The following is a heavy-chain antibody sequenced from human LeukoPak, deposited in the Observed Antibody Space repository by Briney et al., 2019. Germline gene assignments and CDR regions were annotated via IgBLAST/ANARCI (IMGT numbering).Heavy chain of an antibody. D-gene: IGHD2-2*02. CDR3: ARAKVVPAAIRSYYFDY. CDR2: ISYDGSNK. Sequence: HPGGSLRLSCAASGFTFSSYGMHWVRQAPGKGLEWVAVISYDGSNKYYADSVKGRFTISRDNSKNTLYLQMNSLRAEDTAVYYCARAKVVPAAIRSYYFDYWGQGTLVTVSS. V-gene: IGHV3-30*03. J-gene: IGHJ4*02. CDR1: GFTFSSYG.